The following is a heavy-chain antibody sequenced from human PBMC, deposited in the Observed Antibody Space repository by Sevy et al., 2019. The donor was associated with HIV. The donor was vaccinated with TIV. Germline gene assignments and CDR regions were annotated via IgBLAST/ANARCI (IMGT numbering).Heavy chain of an antibody. D-gene: IGHD5-18*01. CDR1: GFTVSSNY. CDR3: ASSLGGYSYGLDYYYMDV. CDR2: IYSGGST. V-gene: IGHV3-53*01. J-gene: IGHJ6*03. Sequence: GGCLRLSCAASGFTVSSNYMSWVRQAPGKGLEWVSVIYSGGSTYYADSVKGRFTISRDNSKNTLYLQMNSLRAEDTAVYYCASSLGGYSYGLDYYYMDVWGKGTTVTVSS.